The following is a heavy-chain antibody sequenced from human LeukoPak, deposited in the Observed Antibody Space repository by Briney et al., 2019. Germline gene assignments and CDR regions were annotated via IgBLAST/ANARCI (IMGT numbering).Heavy chain of an antibody. CDR1: GFTFSDYY. J-gene: IGHJ4*02. CDR3: ARDLSHYDSSGSPLP. D-gene: IGHD3-22*01. CDR2: ISHSGRTM. V-gene: IGHV3-11*04. Sequence: GGSLRLSCAASGFTFSDYYMSWIRQAPGKGLEWVSYISHSGRTMYYADSVKGRFTISRDNAKNSLYLQMNSLRAEDTAVYYCARDLSHYDSSGSPLPWGQGTLVTVSS.